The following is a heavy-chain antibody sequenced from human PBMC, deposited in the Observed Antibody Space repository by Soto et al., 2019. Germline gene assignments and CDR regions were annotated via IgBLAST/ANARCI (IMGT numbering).Heavy chain of an antibody. D-gene: IGHD2-15*01. CDR3: ARQVAVHSYYYSYLDV. V-gene: IGHV4-59*08. Sequence: TSETLCLTCTVAWGSSSGYDWSWIRQPPGKGLEWIGYIYYSGSTNYNPSLKSRVTISVDTSKNQFSLKLSSVTAADTAVYYCARQVAVHSYYYSYLDVWAKAPTVTVYS. CDR1: WGSSSGYD. J-gene: IGHJ6*03. CDR2: IYYSGST.